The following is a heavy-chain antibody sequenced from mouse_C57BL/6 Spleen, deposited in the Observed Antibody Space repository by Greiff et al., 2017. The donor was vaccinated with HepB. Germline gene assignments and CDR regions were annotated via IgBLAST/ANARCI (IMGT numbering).Heavy chain of an antibody. V-gene: IGHV1-69*01. CDR3: ARSRDGSSNFAY. J-gene: IGHJ3*01. CDR2: IDPSDSYT. D-gene: IGHD1-1*01. CDR1: GYTFISYW. Sequence: QVQLQQPGAELVKPGASVKLSCKASGYTFISYWMHWVKQRPGQGLEWIGEIDPSDSYTNYNQKFKGKSTLTVDKSSSTAYMQLSSLTSEDSAVYYCARSRDGSSNFAYWGQGTLVTVSA.